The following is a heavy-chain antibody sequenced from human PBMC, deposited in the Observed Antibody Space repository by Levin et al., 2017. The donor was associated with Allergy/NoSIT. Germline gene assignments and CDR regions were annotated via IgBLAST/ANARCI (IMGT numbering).Heavy chain of an antibody. V-gene: IGHV3-30-3*01. D-gene: IGHD2-2*01. J-gene: IGHJ4*02. Sequence: LSLTCAASGFTFSSYAMHWVRQAPGKGLEWVAVISYDGSNKYYADSVKGRFTISRDNSKNTLYLQMNSLRAEDTAVYYCARVGYCSSTNCYIGYWGQGTLVTVSS. CDR2: ISYDGSNK. CDR3: ARVGYCSSTNCYIGY. CDR1: GFTFSSYA.